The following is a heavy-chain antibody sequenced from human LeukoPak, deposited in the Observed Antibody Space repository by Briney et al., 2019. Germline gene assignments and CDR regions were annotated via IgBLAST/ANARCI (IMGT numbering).Heavy chain of an antibody. CDR2: IYYSGST. J-gene: IGHJ3*02. Sequence: SETLSLTCSVSGGSISSDDYCWNWIRQHPGKGLEWIGYIYYSGSTYYNPSLKSRVALSVDTSKNQFSLKLSSLTAADTAAYYCAKSREEIRGLDAFDIWGQGTMVTVSS. D-gene: IGHD5-24*01. V-gene: IGHV4-31*03. CDR3: AKSREEIRGLDAFDI. CDR1: GGSISSDDYC.